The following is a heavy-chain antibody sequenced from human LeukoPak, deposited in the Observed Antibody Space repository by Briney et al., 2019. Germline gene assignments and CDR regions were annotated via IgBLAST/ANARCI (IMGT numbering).Heavy chain of an antibody. D-gene: IGHD1-26*01. CDR3: AKENPVGGTNYFDY. V-gene: IGHV3-7*03. CDR2: IKQDGSEK. Sequence: GGSLRLSCAASGFTFNNYWMTWVRQAPGKGLAWVANIKQDGSEKYYVDSVKGRFTISRDNAKNSLYLQMNSLRAEDTAVYYCAKENPVGGTNYFDYWGQGTLVTVPS. CDR1: GFTFNNYW. J-gene: IGHJ4*02.